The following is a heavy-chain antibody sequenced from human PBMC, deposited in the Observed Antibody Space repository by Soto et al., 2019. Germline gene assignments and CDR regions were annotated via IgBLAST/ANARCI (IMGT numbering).Heavy chain of an antibody. V-gene: IGHV3-33*01. Sequence: ESGGGVVQPGRSLRLSCAASGFTFSSYGMHWVRQAPGKGLEWVAVIWYDGSNKYYADSVKGRFTISRDNSKNTLYLQMNSLRAEDTAVYYCARERATVTTSYFDYWGQGTLVTVSS. D-gene: IGHD4-4*01. CDR1: GFTFSSYG. J-gene: IGHJ4*02. CDR3: ARERATVTTSYFDY. CDR2: IWYDGSNK.